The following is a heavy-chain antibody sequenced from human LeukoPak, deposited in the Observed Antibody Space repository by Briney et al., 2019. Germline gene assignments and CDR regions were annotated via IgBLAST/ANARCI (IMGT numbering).Heavy chain of an antibody. CDR2: MYYSGNS. CDR1: GASIRSHY. V-gene: IGHV4-59*11. D-gene: IGHD3-22*01. Sequence: SETLSLTCTVSGASIRSHYWSWIRQPPGKGLEWIGYMYYSGNSNYNPALKSRVTISVDTSKNQFSLKLSSVTAADTAVYYCARGRGVVVITEFDYWGQGTLVTVSS. J-gene: IGHJ4*02. CDR3: ARGRGVVVITEFDY.